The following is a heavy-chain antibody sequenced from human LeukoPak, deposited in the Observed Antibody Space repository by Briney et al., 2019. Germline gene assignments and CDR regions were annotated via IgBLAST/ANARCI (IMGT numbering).Heavy chain of an antibody. CDR2: ISGSGGST. Sequence: GGSLRLSCAASGFTFSSYAMSRVRQAPGKGLEWVSAISGSGGSTYYADSVKGRFTISRDNSKNTLYLQMNSLRAEDTAVYYCARADGDSDFDYWGQGTLVTVSS. J-gene: IGHJ4*02. D-gene: IGHD4-17*01. V-gene: IGHV3-23*01. CDR1: GFTFSSYA. CDR3: ARADGDSDFDY.